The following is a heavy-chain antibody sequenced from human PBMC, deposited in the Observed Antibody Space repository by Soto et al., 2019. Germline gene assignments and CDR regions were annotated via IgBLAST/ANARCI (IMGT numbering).Heavy chain of an antibody. J-gene: IGHJ4*02. CDR2: ISSGSSGT. Sequence: GGSLRLSCEASGFTFSRVSINWVRQVPWKGLEWVASISSGSSGTWYADSVKGRFIISRDNAQNSLFLQMNTLRPEDTAMYYWARVAYLGPGTLV. V-gene: IGHV3-21*01. CDR3: ARVAY. CDR1: GFTFSRVS.